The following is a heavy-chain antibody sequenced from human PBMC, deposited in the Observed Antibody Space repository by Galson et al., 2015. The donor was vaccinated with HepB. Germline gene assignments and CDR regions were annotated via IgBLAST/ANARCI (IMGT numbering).Heavy chain of an antibody. Sequence: SVKVSCKASGYTFTGYYMHWVRQAPGQGLEWMGRINPNSGGTNYAQKFQGRVTMTRDTSISTAYMELSRLRSDDTAVYYCARGLLYSSSSLFDYWGQGTLVTVSS. CDR2: INPNSGGT. CDR1: GYTFTGYY. CDR3: ARGLLYSSSSLFDY. D-gene: IGHD6-6*01. V-gene: IGHV1-2*06. J-gene: IGHJ4*02.